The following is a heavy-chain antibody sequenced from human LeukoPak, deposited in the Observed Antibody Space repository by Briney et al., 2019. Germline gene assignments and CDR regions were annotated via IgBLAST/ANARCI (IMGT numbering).Heavy chain of an antibody. CDR3: ARVSSGYSRQYYYYYMDV. Sequence: ASVKVSCKASGYTFTGYYTHWVRQAPGQGLEWMGRINPNSGGTNYAQKFQGRVTMTRDTSISTAYMELSRLRSDDTAVYYCARVSSGYSRQYYYYYMDVWGKGTTVTVSS. D-gene: IGHD3-22*01. CDR1: GYTFTGYY. V-gene: IGHV1-2*06. J-gene: IGHJ6*03. CDR2: INPNSGGT.